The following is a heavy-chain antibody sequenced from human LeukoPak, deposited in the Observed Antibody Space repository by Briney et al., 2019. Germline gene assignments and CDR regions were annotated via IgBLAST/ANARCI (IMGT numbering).Heavy chain of an antibody. CDR2: ISGSGGNT. CDR3: ARDPYGSGTYYSDY. J-gene: IGHJ4*02. D-gene: IGHD3-10*01. Sequence: GGSLRLSCAASGFTFSSYAMSWVRQAPGKGLEWVSAISGSGGNTYYADSVKGRFTISRDNSKNTLYLQMNSLRAEDTAVYYCARDPYGSGTYYSDYWGQGTLVTVSS. V-gene: IGHV3-23*01. CDR1: GFTFSSYA.